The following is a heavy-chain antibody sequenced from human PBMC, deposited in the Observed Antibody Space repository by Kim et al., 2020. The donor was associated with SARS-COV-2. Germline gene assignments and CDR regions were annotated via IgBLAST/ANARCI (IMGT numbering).Heavy chain of an antibody. J-gene: IGHJ4*02. V-gene: IGHV3-64D*06. Sequence: GGSLRLSCSASGFTFSSYAMHWVRQAPGKGLEYVSAISSNGGSTYYADSVKGRFTISRDNSKNTLYLQMSSLRAEDTAVYYCVKDGGAAAGSFDYWGQGTLVTVSS. D-gene: IGHD6-13*01. CDR3: VKDGGAAAGSFDY. CDR1: GFTFSSYA. CDR2: ISSNGGST.